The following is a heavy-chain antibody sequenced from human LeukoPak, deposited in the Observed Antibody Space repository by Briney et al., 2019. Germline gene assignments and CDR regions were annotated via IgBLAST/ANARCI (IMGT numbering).Heavy chain of an antibody. CDR3: AVSSLGVAD. Sequence: PGGSLRLSCAASGFIFSSYGMHWVRQAPDKGLEWVAFIRYDGSRRYYADSVKGRFTISRDNSKNTLYLQMNGLRAEDTAVYYCAVSSLGVADWGQGTLVTVSS. J-gene: IGHJ4*02. CDR1: GFIFSSYG. CDR2: IRYDGSRR. V-gene: IGHV3-30*02. D-gene: IGHD6-19*01.